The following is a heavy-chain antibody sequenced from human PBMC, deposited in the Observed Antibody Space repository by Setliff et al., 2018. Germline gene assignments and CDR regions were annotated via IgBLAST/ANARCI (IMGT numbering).Heavy chain of an antibody. D-gene: IGHD2-2*01. CDR1: GYIFTSND. CDR3: ARVSLPAAIVRFDS. Sequence: ASVKVSCKTSGYIFTSNDIHWVRQAPGQGLEWVGMINPSGGSTSFAQKFQGRVTMTRDTSASTVHMEVRRLRSDDTAVYYCARVSLPAAIVRFDSWGQGTLVTVSS. CDR2: INPSGGST. V-gene: IGHV1-46*01. J-gene: IGHJ4*02.